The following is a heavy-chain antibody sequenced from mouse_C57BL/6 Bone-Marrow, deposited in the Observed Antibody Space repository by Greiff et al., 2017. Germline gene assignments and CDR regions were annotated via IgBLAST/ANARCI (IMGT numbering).Heavy chain of an antibody. CDR3: ASYGRAWFAY. Sequence: QVQLQQSGPELVKPGASVKISCKASGYAFSSSWMNWVKQRPGKGLEWIGRIYPGDGDTNYNGKFKGKATLTADKSSSTAYMQLSSLTSEDSAVYFCASYGRAWFAYGGQGTLVTVSA. CDR1: GYAFSSSW. J-gene: IGHJ3*01. V-gene: IGHV1-82*01. D-gene: IGHD1-1*01. CDR2: IYPGDGDT.